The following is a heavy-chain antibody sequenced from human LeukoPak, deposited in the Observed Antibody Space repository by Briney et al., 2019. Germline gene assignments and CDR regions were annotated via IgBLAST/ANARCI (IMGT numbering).Heavy chain of an antibody. D-gene: IGHD3-3*01. CDR1: GYTFTGYY. CDR3: ARDHEGVLEWLLGPRQYFDY. J-gene: IGHJ4*02. CDR2: INPNSGGT. Sequence: ASVKVSCKASGYTFTGYYMHWVRQAPGQGLEWMGWINPNSGGTNYAQKFQGRVTMTRDTSISTAYMELSRLRSDDTAVYYCARDHEGVLEWLLGPRQYFDYWGQGTLVTVSS. V-gene: IGHV1-2*02.